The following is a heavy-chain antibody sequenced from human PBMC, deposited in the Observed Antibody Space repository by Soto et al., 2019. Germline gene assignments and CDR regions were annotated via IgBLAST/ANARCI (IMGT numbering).Heavy chain of an antibody. J-gene: IGHJ6*02. Sequence: QVQLVQSGAEVKKPGASVKVSCKASGYTFTSYDINWVRQATGRGLEWMGWMNPNSGNTGYGQKFQGRVTMTRNTSISTAYMELSSLRSEDTAVYYCAGGVGGGVSEGLGNGMDVWGQGTTVTVSS. CDR1: GYTFTSYD. CDR3: AGGVGGGVSEGLGNGMDV. D-gene: IGHD1-26*01. CDR2: MNPNSGNT. V-gene: IGHV1-8*01.